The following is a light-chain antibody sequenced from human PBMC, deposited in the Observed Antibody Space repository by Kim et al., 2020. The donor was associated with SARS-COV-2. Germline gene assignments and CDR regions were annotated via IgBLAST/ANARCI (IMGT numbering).Light chain of an antibody. CDR3: ASWDDSLSGHVV. V-gene: IGLV1-47*01. CDR1: SSNIGSDY. Sequence: RVTISCSGSSSNIGSDYVYWYRQFPGTAAKLLSYRNNKWPSGVPDRFSGSKSGTSASLAISGLRSEDESVYYCASWDDSLSGHVVFGGGTQLTVL. J-gene: IGLJ2*01. CDR2: RNN.